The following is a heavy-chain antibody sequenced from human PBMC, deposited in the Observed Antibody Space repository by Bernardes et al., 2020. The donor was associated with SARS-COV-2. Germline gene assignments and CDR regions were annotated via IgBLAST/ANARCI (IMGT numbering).Heavy chain of an antibody. CDR2: ISDAGDST. J-gene: IGHJ4*02. CDR1: GFTFSSYS. Sequence: GGSLRLSCAASGFTFSSYSFNWVRQAPGKGPEWVSSISDAGDSTTYADSMKGRFTISRDNAKNLLYLQMNSLRAKDTAVYYCAREINIPVGGKFGPPDYSGRATRATVAS. D-gene: IGHD1-26*01. CDR3: AREINIPVGGKFGPPDY. V-gene: IGHV3-21*06.